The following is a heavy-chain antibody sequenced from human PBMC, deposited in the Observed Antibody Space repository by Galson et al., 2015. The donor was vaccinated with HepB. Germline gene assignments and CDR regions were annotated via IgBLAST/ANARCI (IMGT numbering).Heavy chain of an antibody. V-gene: IGHV3-15*01. J-gene: IGHJ3*02. CDR2: IKSKTDGGTT. D-gene: IGHD3-10*01. CDR3: TTDSERDFGANEAFDI. Sequence: SLRLSCAASGFTFSNAWMSWVRQAPGKGLEWVGRIKSKTDGGTTDYAAPVKGRFTLSRDDSKNTLYLQMNSLKTEDTAVYYCTTDSERDFGANEAFDIWGQGTMVTVSS. CDR1: GFTFSNAW.